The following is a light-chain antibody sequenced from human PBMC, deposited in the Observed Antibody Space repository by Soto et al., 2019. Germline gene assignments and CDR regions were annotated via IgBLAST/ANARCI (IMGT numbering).Light chain of an antibody. CDR1: QDISSY. V-gene: IGKV1-9*01. CDR2: AAS. J-gene: IGKJ4*01. CDR3: RQLRSYPST. Sequence: DIQMTQSPSSLSASVGDRVTITCLASQDISSYLAWYQQKPGKAPTLLIYAASTLQSGVPSRFSGSGFGTDFTLTISSLQAEDFASYYCRQLRSYPSTFGGGTKVDIK.